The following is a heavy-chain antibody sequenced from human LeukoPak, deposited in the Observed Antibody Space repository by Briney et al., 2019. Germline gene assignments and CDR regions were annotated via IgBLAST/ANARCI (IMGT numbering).Heavy chain of an antibody. Sequence: HSGGSLRLSCAASGFTVSSYAMSWVRQAPGKGLEWVSAISGSGGSTYYADSVKGRFTISRDNSKNTLYLQMNSLRAEDTAVYYCAKGGLRYFDWLLSTYWGQGTLVTVSS. J-gene: IGHJ4*02. D-gene: IGHD3-9*01. CDR1: GFTVSSYA. V-gene: IGHV3-23*01. CDR3: AKGGLRYFDWLLSTY. CDR2: ISGSGGST.